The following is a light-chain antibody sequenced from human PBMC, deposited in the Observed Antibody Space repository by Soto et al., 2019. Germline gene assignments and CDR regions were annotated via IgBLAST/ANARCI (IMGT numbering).Light chain of an antibody. CDR2: DAS. V-gene: IGKV1-5*01. J-gene: IGKJ1*01. CDR3: KQYNSYSKT. Sequence: DIQMTQSPSTLSASVGDRVTITCRASQSISSWLAWYQQKPGKAPKLLIYDASSLESGVPSRFSGSGSGTEFTLTISSLQPDDFATYSCKQYNSYSKTFGQGTEVDIK. CDR1: QSISSW.